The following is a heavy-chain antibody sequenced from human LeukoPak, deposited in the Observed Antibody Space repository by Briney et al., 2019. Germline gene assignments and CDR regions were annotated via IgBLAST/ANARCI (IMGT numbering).Heavy chain of an antibody. J-gene: IGHJ4*02. D-gene: IGHD1-1*01. CDR2: VWHDGSNE. V-gene: IGHV3-33*01. Sequence: PGRSLRLSCAASGFTFSTYGMHWVRQAPGKGLEWVADVWHDGSNENYADSVKGRFTISRDNSKNTLYLQMNSLRAEDTAVYYCARDSDTGGLDYWGQGTLVTVSS. CDR1: GFTFSTYG. CDR3: ARDSDTGGLDY.